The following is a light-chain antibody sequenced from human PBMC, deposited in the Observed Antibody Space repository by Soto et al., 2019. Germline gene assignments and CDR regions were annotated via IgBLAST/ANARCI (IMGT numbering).Light chain of an antibody. J-gene: IGKJ4*01. Sequence: MTQSPATLSVSPGERATLSCWASQSVSSNLAWYQQKPGQAPRLLIYDVSTRATGIPTRFSGSGSGTEFTLTISSLQSEDFAAYYCQQYNNWPLTFGGGTKVDIK. V-gene: IGKV3D-15*01. CDR1: QSVSSN. CDR2: DVS. CDR3: QQYNNWPLT.